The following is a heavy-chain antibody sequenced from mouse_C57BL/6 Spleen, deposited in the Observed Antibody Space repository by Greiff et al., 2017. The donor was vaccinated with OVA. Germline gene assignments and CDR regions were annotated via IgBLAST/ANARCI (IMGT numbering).Heavy chain of an antibody. V-gene: IGHV1-82*01. J-gene: IGHJ2*01. CDR3: APSLLRLYYFDY. D-gene: IGHD1-2*01. Sequence: VQLQQSGPELVKPGASVKISCKASGYAFSSSWMNWVKQRPGKGLEWIGRIYPGDGDTNYNGKFKGKATLTADKSSSTAYMQLSSLTSEDSAVYFCAPSLLRLYYFDYWGQGTTLTVSS. CDR2: IYPGDGDT. CDR1: GYAFSSSW.